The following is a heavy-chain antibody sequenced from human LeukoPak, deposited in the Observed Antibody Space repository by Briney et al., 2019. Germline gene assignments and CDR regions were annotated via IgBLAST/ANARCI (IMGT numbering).Heavy chain of an antibody. D-gene: IGHD1-26*01. Sequence: SETLSLTCTVSGGSISSYYWSWIRQPPGKGLEWIGYIYYSGSTNYNPSLKSRVTISVDTSKNRFSLKLSSVTAADTAVYYCARASGSYYTEYYFDYWGQGTLVTVSS. CDR2: IYYSGST. CDR3: ARASGSYYTEYYFDY. CDR1: GGSISSYY. J-gene: IGHJ4*02. V-gene: IGHV4-59*01.